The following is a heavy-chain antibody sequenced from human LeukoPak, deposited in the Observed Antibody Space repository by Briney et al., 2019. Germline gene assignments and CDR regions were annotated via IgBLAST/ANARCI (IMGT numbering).Heavy chain of an antibody. D-gene: IGHD2-2*01. CDR2: ISRSGGST. CDR1: GFTFSNYA. CDR3: AKDEGYCSSTSCHLALSVFDI. J-gene: IGHJ3*02. V-gene: IGHV3-23*01. Sequence: GGSLRLSCAASGFTFSNYAMSWVRQAPGKGLEWVSAISRSGGSTYYADSVKGRFTISTDNSKNTLYLQMNSLRAEDTAVYYRAKDEGYCSSTSCHLALSVFDIWGQGTMVTVSP.